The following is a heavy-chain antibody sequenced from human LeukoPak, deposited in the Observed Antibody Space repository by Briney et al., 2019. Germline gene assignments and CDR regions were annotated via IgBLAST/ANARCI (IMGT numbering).Heavy chain of an antibody. CDR1: GGTFSSYA. Sequence: GASVKVSCKASGGTFSSYAIRWVRQAPGQGLEWMGRIIPIFGTANYAQKFQGRVTITTDESTGTAYMELSSLRSEDTAVYYCAREGGATEFDYWGQGTLVTVSS. J-gene: IGHJ4*02. V-gene: IGHV1-69*05. CDR3: AREGGATEFDY. CDR2: IIPIFGTA. D-gene: IGHD1-26*01.